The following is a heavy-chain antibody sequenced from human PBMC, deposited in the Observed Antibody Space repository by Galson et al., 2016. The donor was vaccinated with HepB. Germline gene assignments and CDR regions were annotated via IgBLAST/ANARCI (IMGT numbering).Heavy chain of an antibody. Sequence: SVKVSCKASGYIFSRYALHWLRQAPGQRLEWMGWINVGNENTKYSQKFQGRITISTDTSADIVYMELRSLISEDTAMYYCAKSSGQLVSSPPDYWGQGTLVTVSS. D-gene: IGHD6-6*01. J-gene: IGHJ4*02. CDR3: AKSSGQLVSSPPDY. CDR2: INVGNENT. CDR1: GYIFSRYA. V-gene: IGHV1-3*01.